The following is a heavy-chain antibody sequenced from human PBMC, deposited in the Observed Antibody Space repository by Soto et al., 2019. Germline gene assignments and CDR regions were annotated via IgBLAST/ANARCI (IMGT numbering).Heavy chain of an antibody. V-gene: IGHV3-53*04. CDR3: ARTFTFGGVIDYYFDY. D-gene: IGHD3-16*02. CDR2: IYSDGST. J-gene: IGHJ4*02. Sequence: PGGSLRLSCAASGFTFSSHGMHWVRQAPGKGLEWVSVIYSDGSTYYADSVKGRFTISRHNSKNTLYLQMNSLRAEDTAVYYCARTFTFGGVIDYYFDYWGQGTLVTVSS. CDR1: GFTFSSHG.